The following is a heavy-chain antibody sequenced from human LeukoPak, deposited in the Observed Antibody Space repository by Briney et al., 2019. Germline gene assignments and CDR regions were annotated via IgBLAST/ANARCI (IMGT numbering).Heavy chain of an antibody. Sequence: PGRSLRLSCAASGFTFNNHDMHWVRQAPGKGLEWVAVIWYDGSNKYYADSVKGRFTISRDNSKNTLYLQMNSLRAEDTAVYYCATDHPVLLWFGEFSQTFDYWGQGTLVTVSS. J-gene: IGHJ4*02. CDR1: GFTFNNHD. CDR2: IWYDGSNK. V-gene: IGHV3-33*08. CDR3: ATDHPVLLWFGEFSQTFDY. D-gene: IGHD3-10*01.